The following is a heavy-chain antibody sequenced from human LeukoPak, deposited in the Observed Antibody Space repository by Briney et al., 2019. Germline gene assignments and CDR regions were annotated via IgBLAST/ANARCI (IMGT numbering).Heavy chain of an antibody. J-gene: IGHJ6*04. CDR1: GGSFSGYY. V-gene: IGHV4-34*01. D-gene: IGHD2-15*01. CDR3: ARGRQRRSGGSCYSNYYYGMDV. CDR2: INHSGST. Sequence: PSETLSLTCAVYGGSFSGYYWSWIRQPPGKGLEWIGEINHSGSTNYNPSLKSRVTISVDTSKNQFSLKLSPVTAADTAVYYCARGRQRRSGGSCYSNYYYGMDVWGKGTTVTVSS.